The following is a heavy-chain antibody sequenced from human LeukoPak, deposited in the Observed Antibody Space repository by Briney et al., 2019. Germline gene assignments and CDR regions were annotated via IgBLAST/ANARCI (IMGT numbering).Heavy chain of an antibody. CDR3: AKDIYPSDPTAMDV. J-gene: IGHJ6*03. D-gene: IGHD2-2*02. CDR2: IWFDGSRK. Sequence: GGSLRLSCVASRSIFSSYGMHWVRQAPGKGLECVAVIWFDGSRKYYADSVKGRFTISRDNSKKTLYLQMNSLRAEDSAVYYCAKDIYPSDPTAMDVWGKGTTVTVSS. V-gene: IGHV3-33*06. CDR1: RSIFSSYG.